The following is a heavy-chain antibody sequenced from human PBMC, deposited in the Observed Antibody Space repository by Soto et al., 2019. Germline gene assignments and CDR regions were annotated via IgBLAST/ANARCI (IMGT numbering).Heavy chain of an antibody. CDR3: ARGVHYDSSGYYYFY. V-gene: IGHV1-69*13. Sequence: VKVSFKASGGTFSSYAISWVRQAPGQGLEWMGGIIPIFGTANYAQKFQGRVTITADESTSTAYMELRSLRSEDTAVYYCARGVHYDSSGYYYFYWGQGTLVTVSS. CDR2: IIPIFGTA. CDR1: GGTFSSYA. J-gene: IGHJ4*02. D-gene: IGHD3-22*01.